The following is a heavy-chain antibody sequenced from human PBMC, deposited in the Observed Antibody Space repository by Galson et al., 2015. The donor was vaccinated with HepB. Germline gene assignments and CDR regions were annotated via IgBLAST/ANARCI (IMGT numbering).Heavy chain of an antibody. D-gene: IGHD3-10*01. CDR1: GGTFSSYT. Sequence: SVKVSCKASGGTFSSYTISWVRQAPGQGLEWMGRIIPILGIANYAQKFQGRVTITADKSTSTAYMELSSLRSEDTAVYYCASKYGSGSYSVDYWGQGTLVTVSS. V-gene: IGHV1-69*02. CDR2: IIPILGIA. J-gene: IGHJ4*02. CDR3: ASKYGSGSYSVDY.